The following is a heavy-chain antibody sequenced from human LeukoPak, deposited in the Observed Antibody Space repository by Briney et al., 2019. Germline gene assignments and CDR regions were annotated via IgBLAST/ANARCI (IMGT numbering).Heavy chain of an antibody. J-gene: IGHJ4*02. CDR3: ARGAAAGTTPYYDYVWGSYRYTLSYFDY. CDR1: GGSISSSNW. V-gene: IGHV4-4*02. Sequence: SGTLSLTCAVSGGSISSSNWWSWVRQPPGKGLEWIGEIYHSGSTNYNPSLKSRVTISVDKPKNQFSLKLSSVTAADTAVYYCARGAAAGTTPYYDYVWGSYRYTLSYFDYWGQGTLVTVSS. CDR2: IYHSGST. D-gene: IGHD3-16*02.